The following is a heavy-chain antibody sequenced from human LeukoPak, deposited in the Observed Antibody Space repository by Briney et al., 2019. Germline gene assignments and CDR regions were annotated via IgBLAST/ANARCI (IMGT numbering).Heavy chain of an antibody. D-gene: IGHD6-19*01. CDR3: ARSAVAGTSSFDY. CDR2: IIPILGIA. J-gene: IGHJ4*02. CDR1: GGTFSSYA. V-gene: IGHV1-69*04. Sequence: VASVKVSCKASGGTFSSYAISWVRQAPGQGLEWMGRIIPILGIANYAQKFQGRVTITADKSTSTAYMELSVLRSEDTAVYYCARSAVAGTSSFDYWGQGTLVTVSS.